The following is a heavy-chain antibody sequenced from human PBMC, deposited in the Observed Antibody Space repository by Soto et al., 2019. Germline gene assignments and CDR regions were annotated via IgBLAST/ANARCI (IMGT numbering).Heavy chain of an antibody. CDR1: GFTFSDHY. D-gene: IGHD2-15*01. V-gene: IGHV3-72*01. CDR2: IRNKRNSYTT. CDR3: ANSLGGNGH. J-gene: IGHJ4*02. Sequence: EVQLVESGGGLVQPGGSLRLSCAASGFTFSDHYMDWVRQAPGKGLEWVGRIRNKRNSYTTEYAASVKGRFTISRDDSQNSLYLQMNRLKTEDTAVYWCANSLGGNGHWGQGTLVTVSS.